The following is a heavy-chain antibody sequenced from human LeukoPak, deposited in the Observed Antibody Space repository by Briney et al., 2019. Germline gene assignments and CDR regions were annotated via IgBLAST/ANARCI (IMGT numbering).Heavy chain of an antibody. V-gene: IGHV1-2*02. J-gene: IGHJ4*02. CDR1: GYPFSGHN. D-gene: IGHD5-18*01. Sequence: GASVNVSCKASGYPFSGHNIHWVRQAPGQGLEWVGWIDPTTGGTNYAQRFQGRVTLTRDTSITTAYMELNSLTSDDTAVYFCARPEYRYGYLLDYWGQGTLITVSS. CDR2: IDPTTGGT. CDR3: ARPEYRYGYLLDY.